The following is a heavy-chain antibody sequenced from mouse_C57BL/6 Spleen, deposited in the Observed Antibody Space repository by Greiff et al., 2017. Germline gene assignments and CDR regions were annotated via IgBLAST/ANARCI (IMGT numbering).Heavy chain of an antibody. D-gene: IGHD1-1*01. CDR2: IYPGGGYT. J-gene: IGHJ2*01. Sequence: QVQLKESGAELVRPGTSVKMSCKASGYTFTNYWIGWAKQRPGHGLEWIGDIYPGGGYTNYNEKFKGKATLTADKSSSTAYMQFSSLTSEDSAIYYCARATVVAPYFDYWGQGTTLTVSS. CDR3: ARATVVAPYFDY. CDR1: GYTFTNYW. V-gene: IGHV1-63*01.